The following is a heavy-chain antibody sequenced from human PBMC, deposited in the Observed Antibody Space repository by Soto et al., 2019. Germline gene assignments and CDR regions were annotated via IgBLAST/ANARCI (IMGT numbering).Heavy chain of an antibody. CDR1: GDSVSSNSAA. CDR3: AREVSWYGEFLDAFAI. Sequence: PSQTLSLTCAISGDSVSSNSAAWNWIRQSPTRGLEWLGRTYYRSKWYNDYAVSVKSRITINPDTSKNQFSLQLNSVTPEDTAVYYCAREVSWYGEFLDAFAIWGQGTLVTGSS. J-gene: IGHJ3*02. CDR2: TYYRSKWYN. D-gene: IGHD3-10*01. V-gene: IGHV6-1*01.